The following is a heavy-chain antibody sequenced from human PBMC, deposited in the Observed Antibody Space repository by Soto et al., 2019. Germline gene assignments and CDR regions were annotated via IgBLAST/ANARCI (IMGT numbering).Heavy chain of an antibody. CDR1: GGTFSSYA. D-gene: IGHD3-9*01. CDR2: IIPIFGTA. CDR3: ARGGNIGDYDILTGYYQFDY. J-gene: IGHJ4*02. Sequence: QVQLVQSGAEVKKPGSSVKVSCKASGGTFSSYAISWVRQAPGQGLEWMGGIIPIFGTANYAQKFQGRVTITADESTSTAYMELSSLRSEDTAVYYCARGGNIGDYDILTGYYQFDYWGQGTLVTVSS. V-gene: IGHV1-69*01.